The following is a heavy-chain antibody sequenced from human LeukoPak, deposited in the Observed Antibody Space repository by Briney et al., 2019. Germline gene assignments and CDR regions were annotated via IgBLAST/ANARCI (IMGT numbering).Heavy chain of an antibody. Sequence: PGGSLRLSCAASGFTFSSYSMNWIRQAPGKGLEWVSYISSSSSTIYYADSVKGRFTISRDNAKNSLYLQMNSLRAEDTAVYCCARGGDYYDSSGYYPWAFDIWGQGTMVTVSS. CDR1: GFTFSSYS. J-gene: IGHJ3*02. D-gene: IGHD3-22*01. CDR3: ARGGDYYDSSGYYPWAFDI. CDR2: ISSSSSTI. V-gene: IGHV3-48*04.